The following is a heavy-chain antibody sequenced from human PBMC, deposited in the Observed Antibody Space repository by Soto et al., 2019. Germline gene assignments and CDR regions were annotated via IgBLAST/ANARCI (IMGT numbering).Heavy chain of an antibody. J-gene: IGHJ3*02. V-gene: IGHV1-69*13. CDR2: IIPIFGTA. D-gene: IGHD4-4*01. CDR3: ARGPMTPVTFDI. Sequence: ASVKVSCKASGGTFSSYAISWVRQAPGQGLEWMGGIIPIFGTANYAQKFQGRVTITADESTSTAYMELSSLRSEDTAVYYCARGPMTPVTFDIWGQGTMVTVSS. CDR1: GGTFSSYA.